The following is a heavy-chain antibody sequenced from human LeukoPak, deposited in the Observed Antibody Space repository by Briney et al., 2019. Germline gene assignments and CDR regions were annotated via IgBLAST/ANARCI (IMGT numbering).Heavy chain of an antibody. Sequence: ASVKVSCRASGYTLTGYYIHWVRQAPGQGLEWMGCINPNTGGTHYAQKFQGRVTMTRDTSISTAFMELSSLTSDDAAVYYCARVQCAGGACPFDCWGQGTLVTVSS. CDR3: ARVQCAGGACPFDC. CDR2: INPNTGGT. D-gene: IGHD2-21*02. CDR1: GYTLTGYY. J-gene: IGHJ4*02. V-gene: IGHV1-2*02.